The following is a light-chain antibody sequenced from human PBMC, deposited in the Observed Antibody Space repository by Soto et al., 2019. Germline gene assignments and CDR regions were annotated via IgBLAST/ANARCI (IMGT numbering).Light chain of an antibody. CDR1: QSVGNN. CDR2: ATS. Sequence: EIVVTQSPATLSVSPGERATLSCRASQSVGNNFAWYQQKPGQAPRLLIFATSTRATGVPARFSGSGSGTEFHLTIRSLQSEDFAVYYCQQSGDWPLTFGGGAKVEIE. CDR3: QQSGDWPLT. J-gene: IGKJ4*01. V-gene: IGKV3-15*01.